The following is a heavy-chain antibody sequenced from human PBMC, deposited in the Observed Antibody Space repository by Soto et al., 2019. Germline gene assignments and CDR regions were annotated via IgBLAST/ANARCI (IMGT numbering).Heavy chain of an antibody. D-gene: IGHD3-3*01. CDR3: ARQIGDDPFDI. CDR2: IYRTGST. Sequence: SETLSLTCTVSGGSISTYYWSWIRQSPDKGLEWIGYIYRTGSTHYNPSLNSRAAISLGTSRNQFSLQLNSVIAADTAVYFCARQIGDDPFDIWGQGTMVTVSS. J-gene: IGHJ3*02. V-gene: IGHV4-4*09. CDR1: GGSISTYY.